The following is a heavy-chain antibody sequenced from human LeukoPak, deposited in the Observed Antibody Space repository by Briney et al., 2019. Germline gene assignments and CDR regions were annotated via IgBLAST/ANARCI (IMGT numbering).Heavy chain of an antibody. J-gene: IGHJ6*03. CDR2: ISSSSSYI. CDR1: GFTFDDYG. D-gene: IGHD3-3*01. V-gene: IGHV3-21*01. CDR3: ASHPPPSAYDFWSGYYSEGYYYYYYYMDV. Sequence: PGGSLRLSCAASGFTFDDYGMNWGRQAPGRGLEWVSSISSSSSYIYYADSVKGRFTISRDNAKNSLYLQMNSLRAEDTAVYYCASHPPPSAYDFWSGYYSEGYYYYYYYMDVWGKGTTVTVSS.